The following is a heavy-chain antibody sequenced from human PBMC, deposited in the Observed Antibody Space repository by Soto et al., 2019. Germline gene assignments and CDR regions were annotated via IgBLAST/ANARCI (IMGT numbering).Heavy chain of an antibody. CDR3: ARDPGSGTTRYDYSGMDV. CDR1: GFTVSSNY. J-gene: IGHJ6*02. D-gene: IGHD1-1*01. V-gene: IGHV3-53*01. CDR2: IYSGGST. Sequence: GGSLRLSCAASGFTVSSNYMSWVRQAPGKGLEWVSVIYSGGSTYYADSVKGRFTISRDNSKNTLYLQMNSLRAEDTAVYYCARDPGSGTTRYDYSGMDVWRQGTTVTGSS.